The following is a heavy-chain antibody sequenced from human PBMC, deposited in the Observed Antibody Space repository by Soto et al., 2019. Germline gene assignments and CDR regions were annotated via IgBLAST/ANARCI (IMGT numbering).Heavy chain of an antibody. D-gene: IGHD4-17*01. Sequence: QVQLQESGPGLVKPSETLSLTCTVSGGSISSYYWSWIRQPPGKGLEWIGYIYYSGSTNYNPSLTTRVPISVDTSKNQVSLKLSSVTAADTAVYYCARAYGVGAGDYWGQGTLVTVSS. CDR3: ARAYGVGAGDY. V-gene: IGHV4-59*01. CDR2: IYYSGST. J-gene: IGHJ4*02. CDR1: GGSISSYY.